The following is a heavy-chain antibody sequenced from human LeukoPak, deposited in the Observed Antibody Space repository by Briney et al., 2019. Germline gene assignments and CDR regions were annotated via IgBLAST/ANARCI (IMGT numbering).Heavy chain of an antibody. CDR3: ARQVLAVSGTGYFDY. V-gene: IGHV4-39*01. J-gene: IGHJ4*02. CDR1: DGSISSSSYY. Sequence: SETLSLTCTVSDGSISSSSYYWGWIRQPPGKGLEWIGSIYYSGSTYYNASLKSRGTISVDTSKNQFSLKLNSVTAADTAVYFCARQVLAVSGTGYFDYWGQGTLVTVSS. D-gene: IGHD6-19*01. CDR2: IYYSGST.